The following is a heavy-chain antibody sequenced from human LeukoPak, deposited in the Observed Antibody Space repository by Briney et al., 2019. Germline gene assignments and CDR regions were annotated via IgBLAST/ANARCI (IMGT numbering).Heavy chain of an antibody. V-gene: IGHV3-48*02. CDR1: GFTFSSYS. CDR3: ARAFYCSSTSCYTHFDY. J-gene: IGHJ4*02. D-gene: IGHD2-2*02. Sequence: GGSLRLSCAASGFTFSSYSMNWVRQAPGKGLEWVSYISSSSSTIYYADSVKGRFTISRDNAKNSLYLQMNSLRDEDTAVYYCARAFYCSSTSCYTHFDYWGQGTLVTVSS. CDR2: ISSSSSTI.